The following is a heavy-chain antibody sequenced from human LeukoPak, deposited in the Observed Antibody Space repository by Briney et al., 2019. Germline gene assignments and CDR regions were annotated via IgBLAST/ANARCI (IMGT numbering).Heavy chain of an antibody. Sequence: GRSLRLSCAASGCTCSSYARSWVRQAPGTWLEWVSTISGSAGSTNYADSVKGRFTISRDNSKDTLYLQMNSLRAEDTDVYYCAKGRQSRSYHFFDYWGQGTVLSVPS. CDR3: AKGRQSRSYHFFDY. CDR2: ISGSAGST. CDR1: GCTCSSYA. V-gene: IGHV3-23*01. J-gene: IGHJ4*02. D-gene: IGHD6-13*01.